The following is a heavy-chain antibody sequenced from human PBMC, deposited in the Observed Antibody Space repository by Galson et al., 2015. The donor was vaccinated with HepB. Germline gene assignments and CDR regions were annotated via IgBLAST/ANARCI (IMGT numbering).Heavy chain of an antibody. J-gene: IGHJ4*02. D-gene: IGHD1-26*01. Sequence: ETLSLTCTVSGGSLNSYYWSWIRQPPGKGLEWIGYISYSGTTSYNPSLKSRVTISVDTSNNHFSLKLTSVTAADTAVYYCARHGGRGYFDYWGQGTLVTVSS. CDR2: ISYSGTT. CDR3: ARHGGRGYFDY. CDR1: GGSLNSYY. V-gene: IGHV4-59*08.